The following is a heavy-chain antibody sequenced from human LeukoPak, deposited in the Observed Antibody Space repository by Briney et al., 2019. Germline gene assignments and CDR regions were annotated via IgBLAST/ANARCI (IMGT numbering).Heavy chain of an antibody. Sequence: GGSLRLSCAASGFTFSSYWMSWVRQAPGKGLEWVANIKPDGSEKYYVDSVKGRFTISRDNAKNSLYLQMNSLRAEDTAVYYCARDGQIYYGGNRLDYWGQGTLVTVSS. J-gene: IGHJ4*02. CDR2: IKPDGSEK. CDR3: ARDGQIYYGGNRLDY. V-gene: IGHV3-7*03. CDR1: GFTFSSYW. D-gene: IGHD4-23*01.